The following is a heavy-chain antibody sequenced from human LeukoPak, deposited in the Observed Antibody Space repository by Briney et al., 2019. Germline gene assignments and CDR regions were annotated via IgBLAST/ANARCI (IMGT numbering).Heavy chain of an antibody. V-gene: IGHV4-39*01. D-gene: IGHD5-18*01. J-gene: IGHJ4*02. CDR3: ARLGGYSYGARIFDY. CDR2: IFHSGTT. Sequence: SETLSLTCAVSDSITSTSYYWAWIHQPPGKGLQWIASIFHSGTTYFNPSLKGRVTLSIDTSRSQYSLQLASVTAADTALYYCARLGGYSYGARIFDYWGQGIRVAVSS. CDR1: DSITSTSYY.